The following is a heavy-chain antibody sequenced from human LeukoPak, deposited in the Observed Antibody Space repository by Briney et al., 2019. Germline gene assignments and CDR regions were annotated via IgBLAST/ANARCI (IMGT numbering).Heavy chain of an antibody. Sequence: PGGSLRLSCAASGFTFSSYAMHWVRQAPGKGLEWVAVISYDGSNKYYADSVKGRFTISRDNSKNTLYLQMNSLRAEDTAVYYCARGTSPLYSSGWYVYWGQGTLVTVSS. D-gene: IGHD6-19*01. CDR2: ISYDGSNK. CDR3: ARGTSPLYSSGWYVY. J-gene: IGHJ4*02. V-gene: IGHV3-30-3*01. CDR1: GFTFSSYA.